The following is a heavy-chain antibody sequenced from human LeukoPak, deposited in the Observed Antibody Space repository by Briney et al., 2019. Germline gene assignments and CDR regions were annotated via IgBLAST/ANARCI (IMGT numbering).Heavy chain of an antibody. J-gene: IGHJ6*02. D-gene: IGHD2-2*01. CDR2: INWNGSSR. Sequence: RPGGPLTLPCAASGLPLDDYRMSWLPQAPGKGLEWVSGINWNGSSRGYADSVKGRFTISRDNAKDSLYLQMNSLRAEDTAVYYCAREGYCSTTSCAYGMDVWGQGTTVTVSS. CDR1: GLPLDDYR. V-gene: IGHV3-20*04. CDR3: AREGYCSTTSCAYGMDV.